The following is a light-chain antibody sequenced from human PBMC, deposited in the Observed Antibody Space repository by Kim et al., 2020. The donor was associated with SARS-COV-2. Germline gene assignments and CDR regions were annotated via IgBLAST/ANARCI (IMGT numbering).Light chain of an antibody. CDR1: QSISTW. Sequence: GDSDHSTCRASQSISTWCAWYPQNTEKAPKLLICGVSSLKSGVLSMFSGCRSGTEFTLIISSLAPDDCATYHCQQYNSYLDALGQ. V-gene: IGKV1-5*01. J-gene: IGKJ2*01. CDR2: GVS. CDR3: QQYNSYLDA.